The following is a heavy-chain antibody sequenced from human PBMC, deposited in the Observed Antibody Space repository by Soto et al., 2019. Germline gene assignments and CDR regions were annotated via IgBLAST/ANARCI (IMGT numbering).Heavy chain of an antibody. D-gene: IGHD3-9*01. CDR3: ARTSYYDIGGMDV. CDR2: IGTAGDT. V-gene: IGHV3-13*01. CDR1: GFTLSTYE. Sequence: EVQLVESGGGLVQPGGSLRLSCAASGFTLSTYEMHWVRQATGKGLEWVSGIGTAGDTDYPGSVKGRFTISRENAKNSLYLQMNSLRAEDTAVYYCARTSYYDIGGMDVWGQGTTVTVSS. J-gene: IGHJ6*02.